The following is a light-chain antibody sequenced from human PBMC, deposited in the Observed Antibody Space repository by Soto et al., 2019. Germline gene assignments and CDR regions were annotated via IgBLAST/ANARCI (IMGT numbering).Light chain of an antibody. J-gene: IGLJ2*01. Sequence: QSALTQPASVSGSPGQSITISCTGTSSDVGGYNYVSWYQQHPGKAPKLIIYEVSNRPSGVSNRFSGSKSGNTASLTISGLQAEDEADYYCSSYTTSSTHVVLGGGTQLTVL. V-gene: IGLV2-14*01. CDR2: EVS. CDR1: SSDVGGYNY. CDR3: SSYTTSSTHVV.